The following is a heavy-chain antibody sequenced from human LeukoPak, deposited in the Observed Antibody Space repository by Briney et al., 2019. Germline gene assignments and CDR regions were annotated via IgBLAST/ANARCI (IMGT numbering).Heavy chain of an antibody. Sequence: GASVKVSCKASGGTFSSYAISWVRQAPGQGLEWMGGIIPIFGTANYAQKFQGRVTITAGESTSTAYMELSSLRSEDTAVYYCARGRKELRFDYWGQGTLVTVSS. CDR1: GGTFSSYA. J-gene: IGHJ4*02. CDR3: ARGRKELRFDY. V-gene: IGHV1-69*13. D-gene: IGHD1-7*01. CDR2: IIPIFGTA.